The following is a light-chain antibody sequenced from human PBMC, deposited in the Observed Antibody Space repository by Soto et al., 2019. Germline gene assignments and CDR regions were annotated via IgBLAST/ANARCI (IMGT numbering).Light chain of an antibody. CDR1: QSVSSN. CDR3: QHYNNRPTWT. Sequence: EIVMTQSPATLSVSPGERATLSCRASQSVSSNLAWYQQKPGQAPRLLIYGASTRATGIPARFSGSGSGTEFILTISSLQAAHLAIYFSQHYNNRPTWTFGQGTKVEIK. J-gene: IGKJ1*01. V-gene: IGKV3-15*01. CDR2: GAS.